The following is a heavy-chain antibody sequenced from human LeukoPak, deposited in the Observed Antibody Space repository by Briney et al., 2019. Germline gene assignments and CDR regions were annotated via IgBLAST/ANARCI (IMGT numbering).Heavy chain of an antibody. CDR2: ISYDGRNK. V-gene: IGHV3-30*18. D-gene: IGHD2-2*01. Sequence: GGSLRLSCAASGFTFNNYGMHWVRQAPGKGLEWVAVISYDGRNKHYPDSVKGRFTISRDISTDTLWLQMDSLRTEDTAVYYCTKGPLRGTAAAIDYWGQGTLVTVSS. CDR3: TKGPLRGTAAAIDY. J-gene: IGHJ4*02. CDR1: GFTFNNYG.